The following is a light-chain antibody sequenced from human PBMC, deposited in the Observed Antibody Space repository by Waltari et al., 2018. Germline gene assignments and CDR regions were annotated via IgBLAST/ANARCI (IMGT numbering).Light chain of an antibody. Sequence: DIQMTQSPSTLSASVGDRVTITCRASQSISSWLAWYQQKPGKAPKVLIHKASSVASGVPSRFSGSGSGTEFTLTISSLQPDDFATYYCQQYSSYSALTFGGGTKVEIK. J-gene: IGKJ4*01. CDR3: QQYSSYSALT. CDR2: KAS. CDR1: QSISSW. V-gene: IGKV1-5*03.